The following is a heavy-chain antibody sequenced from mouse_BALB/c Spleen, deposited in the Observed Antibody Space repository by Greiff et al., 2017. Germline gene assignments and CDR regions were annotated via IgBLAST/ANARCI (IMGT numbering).Heavy chain of an antibody. Sequence: EVQGVESGGGLVKPGGSLKLSCAASGFTFSDYYMYWVRQTPEKRLEWVATISDGGSYTYYPDSVKGRFTISRDNAKNNLYLQMSSLKSEDTAMYYCARESAALWGQGTSVTVSS. CDR2: ISDGGSYT. J-gene: IGHJ4*01. V-gene: IGHV5-4*02. CDR3: ARESAAL. CDR1: GFTFSDYY.